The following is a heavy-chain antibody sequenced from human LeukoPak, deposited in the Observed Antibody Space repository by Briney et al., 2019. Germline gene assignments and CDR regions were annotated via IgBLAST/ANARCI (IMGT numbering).Heavy chain of an antibody. CDR3: ARVADYYGSSGYYFWFDP. CDR2: IIPIFGTA. J-gene: IGHJ5*02. Sequence: ASVKVSCKASGGTFSSYAISWVRQAPGQGLEWMGGIIPIFGTANYAQKFQGRVTITADESTSTANMELSSLRSEDTAVYYCARVADYYGSSGYYFWFDPWGQGTLVTVSS. CDR1: GGTFSSYA. V-gene: IGHV1-69*13. D-gene: IGHD3-22*01.